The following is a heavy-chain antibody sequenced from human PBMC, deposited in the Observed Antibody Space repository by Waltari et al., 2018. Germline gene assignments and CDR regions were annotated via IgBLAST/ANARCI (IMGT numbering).Heavy chain of an antibody. V-gene: IGHV1-18*01. D-gene: IGHD3-22*01. CDR3: ARGGQGFLGDSKGGYNNWFDP. Sequence: QVQLVQSGAEVKKPGASVKVSCKASGYTFTSYGISWVRQAPGQGRERMGWISAYNGNTNYAQKLQGRVTMTTDTSTSTAYMELRSLRSDDTAVYYCARGGQGFLGDSKGGYNNWFDPWCQGTLVTVSS. CDR1: GYTFTSYG. J-gene: IGHJ5*02. CDR2: ISAYNGNT.